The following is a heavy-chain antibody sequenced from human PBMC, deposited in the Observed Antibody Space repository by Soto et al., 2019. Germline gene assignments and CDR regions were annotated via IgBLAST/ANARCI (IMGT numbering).Heavy chain of an antibody. CDR1: GGTFSSYA. CDR2: IIPIFGTA. J-gene: IGHJ6*02. D-gene: IGHD3-16*02. V-gene: IGHV1-69*06. CDR3: ARDRGITFGGVIAYYYGMDV. Sequence: SVKVSCKASGGTFSSYAISWVRQAPGQGLEWMGGIIPIFGTANYAQKFQGRVTITADKSTSTAYMELSSLRSEDTAVYYCARDRGITFGGVIAYYYGMDVWGQGTTVTVSS.